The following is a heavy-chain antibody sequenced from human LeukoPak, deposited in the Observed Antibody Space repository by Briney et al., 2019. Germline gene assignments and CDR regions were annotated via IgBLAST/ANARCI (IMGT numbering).Heavy chain of an antibody. CDR1: GFTFTSYW. CDR2: IKQDGSEK. Sequence: GGSLRLSCAASGFTFTSYWMSWVRQAPGKGLEWVANIKQDGSEKNYVDSVKGRFTISRDNAKNSMYLQMNSLRVEDTAVYYCARQWLAFDYWGQGALVTVSS. CDR3: ARQWLAFDY. J-gene: IGHJ4*02. D-gene: IGHD6-19*01. V-gene: IGHV3-7*02.